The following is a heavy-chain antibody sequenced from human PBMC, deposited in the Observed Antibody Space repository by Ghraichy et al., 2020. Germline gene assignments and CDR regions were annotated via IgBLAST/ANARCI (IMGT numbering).Heavy chain of an antibody. Sequence: GGSLRLSCAASGFTFNSYSMNWVRQAPGKGLEWVSSISTGSTYIDYADSVRGRFTISRDNAKNSLFLQMDSLRADDTAVYYCARDEWAGSGWFDYWGQGTLVSVSS. J-gene: IGHJ4*02. CDR2: ISTGSTYI. D-gene: IGHD6-19*01. CDR3: ARDEWAGSGWFDY. V-gene: IGHV3-21*01. CDR1: GFTFNSYS.